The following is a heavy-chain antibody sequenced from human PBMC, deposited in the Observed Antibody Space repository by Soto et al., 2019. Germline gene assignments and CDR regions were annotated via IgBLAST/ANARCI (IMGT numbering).Heavy chain of an antibody. Sequence: PGESLKISCKGSGYSFTSYWIGWVRQMPGKGLEWMGIIYPGDSDTRYSPSFQGQVTISADKSISTAYLQWSSLKASDTAMYYCARQEQLVRNYYYYGMDVWGQGTTVTVSS. J-gene: IGHJ6*02. CDR3: ARQEQLVRNYYYYGMDV. V-gene: IGHV5-51*01. CDR2: IYPGDSDT. D-gene: IGHD6-6*01. CDR1: GYSFTSYW.